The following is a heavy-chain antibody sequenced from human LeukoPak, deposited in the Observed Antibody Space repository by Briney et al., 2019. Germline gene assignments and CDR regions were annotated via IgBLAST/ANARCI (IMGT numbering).Heavy chain of an antibody. CDR2: IWYDGSNK. J-gene: IGHJ3*02. CDR3: ASPYYYDSSGYYAFDI. Sequence: PGRSLRLSCAASGFTFSSYGMHWVRQAPGKGLEWVAVIWYDGSNKYYADSVKGRFTISRDNSKNTLYLQMNSLRAEDTAVYYCASPYYYDSSGYYAFDIWGQGTMVTVSS. CDR1: GFTFSSYG. D-gene: IGHD3-22*01. V-gene: IGHV3-33*01.